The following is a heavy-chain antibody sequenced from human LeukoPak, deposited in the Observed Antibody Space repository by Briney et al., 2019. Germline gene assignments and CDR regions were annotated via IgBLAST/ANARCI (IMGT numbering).Heavy chain of an antibody. CDR1: GGSFSGYY. CDR3: ARYYYDSSSYWYFDY. D-gene: IGHD3-22*01. J-gene: IGHJ4*02. V-gene: IGHV4-34*01. CDR2: INHSGST. Sequence: SETLSLTCAVYGGSFSGYYWSWIRQPPGKGLEWIGEINHSGSTNYNPSLKSRVTISVDTSKNQFSLKLSSVTAADTAVYYCARYYYDSSSYWYFDYWGQGTLVTVSS.